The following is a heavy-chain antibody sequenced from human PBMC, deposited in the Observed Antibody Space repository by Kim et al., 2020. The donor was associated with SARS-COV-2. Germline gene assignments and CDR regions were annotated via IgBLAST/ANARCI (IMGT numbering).Heavy chain of an antibody. D-gene: IGHD3-10*01. Sequence: SETLSLTCAVYGGSFSGYYWSWIRQPPGKGLEWIGEINHSGSTNYNPSLKSRVTISVDTSKNQFSLKLSSVTAADTAVYYCARKPPSLFSPTYYYGSGSYFRNYYYYGMDVWGQGTTVTVSS. CDR3: ARKPPSLFSPTYYYGSGSYFRNYYYYGMDV. CDR2: INHSGST. V-gene: IGHV4-34*01. CDR1: GGSFSGYY. J-gene: IGHJ6*02.